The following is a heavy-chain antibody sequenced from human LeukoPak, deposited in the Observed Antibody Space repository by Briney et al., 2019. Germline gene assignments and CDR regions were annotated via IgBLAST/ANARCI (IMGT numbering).Heavy chain of an antibody. J-gene: IGHJ4*02. CDR1: GFTFSSYW. D-gene: IGHD6-13*01. Sequence: GGSLRLSCAASGFTFSSYWMHWVRQAPGKGLVWVSRINSDGSSTSYADSVKGRFTISRDNAKNTLYLQMNSLRAEDTAVYYCARRIAAAAAPYYFDYWGQGTLVTVSS. CDR2: INSDGSST. V-gene: IGHV3-74*01. CDR3: ARRIAAAAAPYYFDY.